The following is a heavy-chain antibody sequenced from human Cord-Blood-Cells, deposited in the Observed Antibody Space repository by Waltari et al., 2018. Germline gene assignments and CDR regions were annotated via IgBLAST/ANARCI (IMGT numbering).Heavy chain of an antibody. CDR2: ISGSGGST. CDR1: GFTFSSYA. Sequence: SCAASGFTFSSYAMSWVRQAPGKGLEWVAAISGSGGSTYYADSVKGRFTISRDNSKNTRYLQMNSLRAEDTAVYYCAKGHYDILTGYSYFDYWGQGTLVTVSS. J-gene: IGHJ4*02. CDR3: AKGHYDILTGYSYFDY. D-gene: IGHD3-9*01. V-gene: IGHV3-23*01.